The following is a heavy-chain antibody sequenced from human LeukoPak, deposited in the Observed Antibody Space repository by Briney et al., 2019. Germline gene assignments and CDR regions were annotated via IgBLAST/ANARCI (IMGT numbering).Heavy chain of an antibody. V-gene: IGHV3-11*01. Sequence: GGSLRLSCAASGFTFSDYYMSWIRQAPGKGLEWVSYISSSGSTIYYADSVKGRFTISRDNAKNSLYLQMNSLRAEDTAVYYCAKAGGGTLYYYYYMDVWGKGTTVTVSS. CDR3: AKAGGGTLYYYYYMDV. CDR2: ISSSGSTI. CDR1: GFTFSDYY. D-gene: IGHD2-15*01. J-gene: IGHJ6*03.